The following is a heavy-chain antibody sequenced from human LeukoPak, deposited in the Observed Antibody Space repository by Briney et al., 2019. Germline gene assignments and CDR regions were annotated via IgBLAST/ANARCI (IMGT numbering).Heavy chain of an antibody. Sequence: SETLSLTCAVYGGSFSDYYWSWIRQPPGKGLEWIGEINHSGSTNYNPSLTSRVTISVDTSNKQFCLKRSSAASAETAVYYSARGILLWFGETQSDYWGEGTLVTVSS. CDR1: GGSFSDYY. CDR3: ARGILLWFGETQSDY. J-gene: IGHJ4*02. D-gene: IGHD3-10*01. CDR2: INHSGST. V-gene: IGHV4-34*01.